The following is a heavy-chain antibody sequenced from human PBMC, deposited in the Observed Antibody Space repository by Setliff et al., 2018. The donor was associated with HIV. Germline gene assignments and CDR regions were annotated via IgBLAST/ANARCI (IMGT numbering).Heavy chain of an antibody. CDR3: ARTYYYDASGYYRPFDI. Sequence: GESLKISCAASGLTFSGHWMSWVRQAPGKGLEWVANIKQDGSEKNYVDFVKGRFTISRDNAKNSLYLQMNSLRAEDTAVYYCARTYYYDASGYYRPFDIWGQGTMVTVSS. V-gene: IGHV3-7*03. J-gene: IGHJ3*02. D-gene: IGHD3-22*01. CDR1: GLTFSGHW. CDR2: IKQDGSEK.